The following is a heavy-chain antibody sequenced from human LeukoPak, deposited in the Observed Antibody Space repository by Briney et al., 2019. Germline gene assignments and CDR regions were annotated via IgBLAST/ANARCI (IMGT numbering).Heavy chain of an antibody. V-gene: IGHV3-11*01. CDR1: GFTVSSNY. J-gene: IGHJ5*02. CDR2: ISSSGSTI. D-gene: IGHD3-10*01. Sequence: GGSLRLSCAASGFTVSSNYMSWVRQAPGKGLEWVSYISSSGSTIYYADSVKGRFTISRDNAKNSLYLQMNSLRAEDTAVYYCARDDGGSLWFGELSFDPWGQGTLVTVSS. CDR3: ARDDGGSLWFGELSFDP.